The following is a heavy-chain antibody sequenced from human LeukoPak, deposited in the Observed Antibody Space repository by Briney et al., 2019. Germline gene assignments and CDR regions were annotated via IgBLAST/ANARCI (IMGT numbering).Heavy chain of an antibody. J-gene: IGHJ4*02. CDR2: IYYSGST. CDR3: ARQALWFFDH. Sequence: SETLSLTCTVSGGSISSYYWNWIRQPPGKGLEWIGYIYYSGSTNYNPSLKSRVTISVDTSKNQFSLDLSSVTAADTAVYYCARQALWFFDHWGQGTLVTVSS. CDR1: GGSISSYY. V-gene: IGHV4-59*08. D-gene: IGHD2-21*01.